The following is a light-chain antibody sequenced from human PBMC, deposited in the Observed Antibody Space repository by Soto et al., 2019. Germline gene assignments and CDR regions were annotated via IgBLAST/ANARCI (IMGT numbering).Light chain of an antibody. CDR3: AAWDDSLRGGV. CDR2: RDS. CDR1: SSSIGSNY. Sequence: QSVLTQPPSASGTPGQRVTICCSESSSSIGSNYIYWYQQLPGTAPKLLIYRDSQRPSGVPDRFSGSKSGTSASLAISGLRSEDEADYYCAAWDDSLRGGVFGGGTKLTVL. V-gene: IGLV1-47*01. J-gene: IGLJ3*02.